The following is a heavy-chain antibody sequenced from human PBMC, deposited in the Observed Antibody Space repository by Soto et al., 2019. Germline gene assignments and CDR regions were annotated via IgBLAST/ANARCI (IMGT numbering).Heavy chain of an antibody. CDR2: IIPIFGTV. CDR1: GGTFSSNA. Sequence: QVQLVQSGAEVKKPGSSVKVSCKTSGGTFSSNAISWLRQAPGQGLEWMGGIIPIFGTVNYAQKFQGRVTITADKSTRTAYMELSSLRSEDTAVYYCARRERSIAAAGWSYYGMDVWGQGTTVTVSS. J-gene: IGHJ6*02. CDR3: ARRERSIAAAGWSYYGMDV. V-gene: IGHV1-69*06. D-gene: IGHD6-13*01.